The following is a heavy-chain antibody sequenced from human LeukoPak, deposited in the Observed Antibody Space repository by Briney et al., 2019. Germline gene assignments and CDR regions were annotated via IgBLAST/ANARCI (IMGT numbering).Heavy chain of an antibody. J-gene: IGHJ4*02. D-gene: IGHD3-16*01. CDR2: ISYSGST. Sequence: SETLSLTCTVSGGSISSYYWSWIRQPPGKGLEWIGYISYSGSTNYNPSLKSRVTISVDTSKNQFSLKLSSVTAADTAVYYCARAAGLRLGELLYYFDYWGQGTLVTVSS. CDR1: GGSISSYY. CDR3: ARAAGLRLGELLYYFDY. V-gene: IGHV4-59*01.